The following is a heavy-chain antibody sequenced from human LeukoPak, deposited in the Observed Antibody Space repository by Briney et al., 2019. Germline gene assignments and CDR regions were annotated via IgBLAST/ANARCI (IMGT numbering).Heavy chain of an antibody. Sequence: SETLSLTCAVYGGSFSGYYWSWIRQPPGKGLEWIGEINHSGSTNYSPSLKSRVTISVDTSKNQFSLKLSSVTAADTAVYYCARGPGEVVPAAIGWFDPWGQGTLVTVSS. V-gene: IGHV4-34*01. D-gene: IGHD2-2*02. CDR2: INHSGST. CDR1: GGSFSGYY. CDR3: ARGPGEVVPAAIGWFDP. J-gene: IGHJ5*02.